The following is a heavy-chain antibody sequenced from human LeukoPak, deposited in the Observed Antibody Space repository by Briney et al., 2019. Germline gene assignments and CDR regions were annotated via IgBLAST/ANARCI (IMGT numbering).Heavy chain of an antibody. D-gene: IGHD6-19*01. J-gene: IGHJ3*02. CDR1: GFTLSSYE. V-gene: IGHV3-48*03. CDR3: ARDGGIAVAGDSFDI. Sequence: GGSLRLSCAASGFTLSSYEMNWVRQAPGKGLEWVSYISSSGSSIYYADSVKGRFTISRDNAKNSLYLQMNSLRAEDTAVYYCARDGGIAVAGDSFDIWGQGTMVTVSS. CDR2: ISSSGSSI.